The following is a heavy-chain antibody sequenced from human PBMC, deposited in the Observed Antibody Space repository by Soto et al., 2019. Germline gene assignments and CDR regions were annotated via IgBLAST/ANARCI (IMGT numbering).Heavy chain of an antibody. V-gene: IGHV3-53*01. Sequence: EVQLVESGGGLIQPGGSLRLSCAASGFTVSDTYMSWVRQAPGKGLEWVSTIYAGGSTYVADSVKGRFTISRGSSKNSVYLQMNRLRAEDTAIYYCARGGAEHYYYSSGLDVWGHGTTVIVSS. J-gene: IGHJ6*02. CDR3: ARGGAEHYYYSSGLDV. CDR2: IYAGGST. D-gene: IGHD1-1*01. CDR1: GFTVSDTY.